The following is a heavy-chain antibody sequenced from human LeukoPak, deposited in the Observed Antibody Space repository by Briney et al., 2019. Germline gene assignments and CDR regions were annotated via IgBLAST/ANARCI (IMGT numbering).Heavy chain of an antibody. CDR3: AKDVMDYYMDV. D-gene: IGHD3-16*01. CDR2: ISGSGGST. Sequence: GGSLRLSCAASGFTVSSNYMSWVRQAPGKGLEWVSGISGSGGSTYYADSVKGRFTISRDNSKNTLYLQMNSLRAEDTAVYYCAKDVMDYYMDVWGKGTTVTVSS. V-gene: IGHV3-23*01. CDR1: GFTVSSNY. J-gene: IGHJ6*03.